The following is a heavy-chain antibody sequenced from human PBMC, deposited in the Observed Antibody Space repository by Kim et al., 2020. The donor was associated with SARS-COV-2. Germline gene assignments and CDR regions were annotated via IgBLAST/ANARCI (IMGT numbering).Heavy chain of an antibody. V-gene: IGHV1-69*13. D-gene: IGHD4-17*01. CDR2: IIPIFGTA. J-gene: IGHJ4*02. CDR1: GGTFSSYA. CDR3: ARVGQLGYGDYGLFDY. Sequence: SVKVSCKASGGTFSSYAISWVRQAPGQGLEWMGGIIPIFGTANYAQKFQGRVTITADESTSTAYMELSSLRSEDTAVYYCARVGQLGYGDYGLFDYWGQGTLVTVSS.